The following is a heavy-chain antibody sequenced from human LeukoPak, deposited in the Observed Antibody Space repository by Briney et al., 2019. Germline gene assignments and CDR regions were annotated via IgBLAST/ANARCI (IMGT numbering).Heavy chain of an antibody. CDR1: GFTFSRYW. V-gene: IGHV3-7*03. D-gene: IGHD3-22*01. Sequence: GGSLRLSCVASGFTFSRYWMTWVRQAPRKGLEWVANIKQDGSETYYVDSMKGRFTISRDNAKNSLYLQMNSLRAEDTAVYYCARDKGDYDTSGSLFIFGGQGTLVTVSS. CDR2: IKQDGSET. J-gene: IGHJ4*02. CDR3: ARDKGDYDTSGSLFIF.